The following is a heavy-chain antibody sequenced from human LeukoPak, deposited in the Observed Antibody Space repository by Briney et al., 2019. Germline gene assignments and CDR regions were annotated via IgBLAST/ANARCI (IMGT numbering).Heavy chain of an antibody. CDR2: TYHSGST. D-gene: IGHD5-12*01. J-gene: IGHJ4*02. CDR3: ARGGGYASPIGY. CDR1: GGSISTYY. Sequence: SETLSLACTLSGGSISTYYWSWIRQPPGKGLEWIGYTYHSGSTNYNPSLKSRVTISVDTSKNQFSLKLSSVTAADTAVYYCARGGGYASPIGYWGQGALVTVSS. V-gene: IGHV4-59*01.